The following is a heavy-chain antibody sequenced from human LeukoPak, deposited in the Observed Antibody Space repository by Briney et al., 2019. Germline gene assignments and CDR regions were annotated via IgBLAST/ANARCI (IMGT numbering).Heavy chain of an antibody. CDR2: IYSSGST. Sequence: SEILSLACTVSGGSISSSSYYWGWIRQPPGKGLEWIGIIYSSGSTYYNPSLKSRVTISVDTSKNQFSLKLSSVTAADTAVYYCARHGYYYYYMDVWGKGTTVTVSS. CDR1: GGSISSSSYY. J-gene: IGHJ6*03. CDR3: ARHGYYYYYMDV. V-gene: IGHV4-39*01.